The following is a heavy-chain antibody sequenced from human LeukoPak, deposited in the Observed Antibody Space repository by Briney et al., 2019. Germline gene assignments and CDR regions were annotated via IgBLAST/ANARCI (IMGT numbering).Heavy chain of an antibody. D-gene: IGHD5-18*01. J-gene: IGHJ4*02. Sequence: VASVKVSCKASGYTFTSYYMHWVRQAPGQGLEWMGIINPSGGSTSYAQKSQGRVTMTRDTSTSTVYMELSSLRSEDTAVYYCARDLSPIRGYSYGYRDWGQGTLVTVSS. CDR3: ARDLSPIRGYSYGYRD. CDR1: GYTFTSYY. V-gene: IGHV1-46*01. CDR2: INPSGGST.